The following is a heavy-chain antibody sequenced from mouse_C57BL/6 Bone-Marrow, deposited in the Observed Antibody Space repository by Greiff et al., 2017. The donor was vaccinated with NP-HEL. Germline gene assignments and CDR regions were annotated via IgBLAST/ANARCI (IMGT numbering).Heavy chain of an antibody. Sequence: QVHVKQSGPGLVQPSQSLSITCTVSGFSLTSYGVHWVRQSPGKGLEWLGVIWSGGSTDYNAAFISRLSISKDNSKSQVFFKRNSLQADDTAIYYCATYDYDWACYYAMDYWGQGTSVTVSS. CDR3: ATYDYDWACYYAMDY. J-gene: IGHJ4*01. V-gene: IGHV2-2*01. D-gene: IGHD2-4*01. CDR2: IWSGGST. CDR1: GFSLTSYG.